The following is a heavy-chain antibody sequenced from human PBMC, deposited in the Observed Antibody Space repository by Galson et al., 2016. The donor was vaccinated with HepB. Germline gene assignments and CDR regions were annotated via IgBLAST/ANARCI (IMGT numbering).Heavy chain of an antibody. CDR2: VSGSSSTT. Sequence: SLRLSCAASGFTFNNYAMSWVRQAPGKGLECVSVVSGSSSTTYYADSVKGRFTISKDNSRNTLYRQMNTLRAEDTAIYYCAKGRVGITTSALDYWGQGTLVTVSS. CDR3: AKGRVGITTSALDY. V-gene: IGHV3-23*01. J-gene: IGHJ4*02. D-gene: IGHD1-26*01. CDR1: GFTFNNYA.